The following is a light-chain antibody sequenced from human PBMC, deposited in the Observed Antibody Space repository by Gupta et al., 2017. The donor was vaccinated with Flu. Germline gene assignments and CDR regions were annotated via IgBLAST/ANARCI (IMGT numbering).Light chain of an antibody. J-gene: IGLJ2*01. CDR1: SSHIGSES. Sequence: DTLSCSGGSSHIGSESVGWYQQRPGESPTVFIYNHGERASGAPARFSGTKSGDSASLTINGLHAEDEAVYYCHRWDDLIDGRCFGGGTRLPVL. CDR2: NHG. V-gene: IGLV1-44*01. CDR3: HRWDDLIDGRC.